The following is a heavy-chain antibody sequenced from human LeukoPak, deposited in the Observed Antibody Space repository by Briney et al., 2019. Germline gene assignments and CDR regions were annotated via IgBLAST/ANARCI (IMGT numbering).Heavy chain of an antibody. CDR1: GFTFTNYA. D-gene: IGHD3-22*01. J-gene: IGHJ4*02. CDR2: ISGGGGST. CDR3: AKENWVYNWKYDSSGSGINY. V-gene: IGHV3-23*01. Sequence: GGSLRLSCAASGFTFTNYAMSWVRQAPGKGLEWCSTISGGGGSTYSADSVMGRFTISRDNSKTTLYLQMNSLRAEDTAVYYCAKENWVYNWKYDSSGSGINYWGQGTRVTVSS.